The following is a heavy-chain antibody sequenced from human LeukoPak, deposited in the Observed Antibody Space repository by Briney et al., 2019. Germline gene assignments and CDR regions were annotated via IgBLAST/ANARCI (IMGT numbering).Heavy chain of an antibody. Sequence: SETLSLTCTVSGVSISSSSYYWGWIRQPPGKGLEWIGSIYYSGSTYHNPSLKSRVTMSVDTSKNQFSLKLSSVTAADTAVYYCARDASMVRGGTTQTIDYWGQGTLVTVSS. CDR1: GVSISSSSYY. V-gene: IGHV4-39*02. J-gene: IGHJ4*02. CDR3: ARDASMVRGGTTQTIDY. CDR2: IYYSGST. D-gene: IGHD3-10*01.